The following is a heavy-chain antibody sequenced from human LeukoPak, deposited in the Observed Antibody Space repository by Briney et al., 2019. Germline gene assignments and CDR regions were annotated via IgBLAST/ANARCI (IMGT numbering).Heavy chain of an antibody. CDR2: INPNSGGT. J-gene: IGHJ4*02. CDR3: ARVDVSMIYDY. V-gene: IGHV1-2*06. D-gene: IGHD2/OR15-2a*01. Sequence: ASVKVSCKASGYTFTGYYMHWVRQAPGQGLEWMGRINPNSGGTNYAQKFQGRVTMTRDTSISTAYMELSGLRSDDTAVYYCARVDVSMIYDYWGQGTLVTVSS. CDR1: GYTFTGYY.